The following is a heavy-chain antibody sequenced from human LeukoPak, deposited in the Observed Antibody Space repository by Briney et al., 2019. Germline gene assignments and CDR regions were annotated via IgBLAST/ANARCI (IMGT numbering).Heavy chain of an antibody. CDR1: GFTFNNAW. D-gene: IGHD3-10*01. Sequence: PGGSLRLSCAASGFTFNNAWMSWVRQAPGKGLEWVGRIKSKTDGGTSYYAAPVNGRFTISRDDSKNTLNLQMNSLKTEDTGVYYCTTDVLLVWGQGTVVTVSS. CDR2: IKSKTDGGTS. J-gene: IGHJ1*01. V-gene: IGHV3-15*01. CDR3: TTDVLLV.